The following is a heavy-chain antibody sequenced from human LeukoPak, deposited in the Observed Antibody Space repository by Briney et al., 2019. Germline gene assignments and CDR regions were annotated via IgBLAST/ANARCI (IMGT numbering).Heavy chain of an antibody. V-gene: IGHV1-46*02. CDR3: ARSVVETDAFDI. D-gene: IGHD3-3*01. Sequence: GASVKVSCKASGYTFNTYYMHWVRQAPGQGLEWMGIINPSGDVTTYAQKFQGRVTMTRDTSTSTVYMELSSLRSEDTAVYSCARSVVETDAFDIWGKGTMVTVS. J-gene: IGHJ3*02. CDR1: GYTFNTYY. CDR2: INPSGDVT.